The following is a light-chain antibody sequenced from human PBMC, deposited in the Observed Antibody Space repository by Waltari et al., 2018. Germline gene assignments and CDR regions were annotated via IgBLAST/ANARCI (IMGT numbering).Light chain of an antibody. CDR2: GAS. CDR3: QQYGSSTGYT. Sequence: EIVLTQSPGTLSLSPGESATLSCRTSQSVSSSDLAWYQQKPGQAPRLLIYGASNRATAIPDRFSGSRSGTDFTLTISRLDPEDFAVYYCQQYGSSTGYTFGQGTKLEIK. J-gene: IGKJ2*01. CDR1: QSVSSSD. V-gene: IGKV3-20*01.